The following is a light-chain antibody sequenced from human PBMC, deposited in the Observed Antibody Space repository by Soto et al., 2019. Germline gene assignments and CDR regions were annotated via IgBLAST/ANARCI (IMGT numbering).Light chain of an antibody. CDR3: VSYSGRSFNV. CDR2: EVN. J-gene: IGLJ1*01. Sequence: QSVLSQPASVSGSPGQSITLSCTGTSADVGGYNYVSWYQQRPGKAPQLLMHEVNNRPSGVSSRFSGFKSGDTASLTISGLHDDDEGIYYCVSYSGRSFNVFGTGTKVTVL. V-gene: IGLV2-14*01. CDR1: SADVGGYNY.